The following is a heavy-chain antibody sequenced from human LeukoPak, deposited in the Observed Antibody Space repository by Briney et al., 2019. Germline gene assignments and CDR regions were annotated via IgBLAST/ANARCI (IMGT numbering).Heavy chain of an antibody. D-gene: IGHD4-17*01. Sequence: KVSCKASGGTFNNYAISWVRQAPGQGLEWVGGIIPIFTTANYAQKFQGRVTITADKSTNTAYMELSSLRSDDTAVYYCARAVQVTTGGLFDYWGQGTLVTVSS. J-gene: IGHJ4*02. V-gene: IGHV1-69*06. CDR3: ARAVQVTTGGLFDY. CDR2: IIPIFTTA. CDR1: GGTFNNYA.